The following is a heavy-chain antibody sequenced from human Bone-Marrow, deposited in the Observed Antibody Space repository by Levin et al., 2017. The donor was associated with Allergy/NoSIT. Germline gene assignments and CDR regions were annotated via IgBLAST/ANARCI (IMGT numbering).Heavy chain of an antibody. V-gene: IGHV3-20*01. CDR2: INWSGGST. CDR3: ARERGGEYFDY. D-gene: IGHD7-27*01. CDR1: GFTFGDYA. Sequence: LSLTCAASGFTFGDYAMTWVRQAPGKGLEWVSTINWSGGSTTYADSVQGRFTISRDNAKNSLYLQLDSLRAEDTAFYHCARERGGEYFDYWGQGTLVTVSS. J-gene: IGHJ4*02.